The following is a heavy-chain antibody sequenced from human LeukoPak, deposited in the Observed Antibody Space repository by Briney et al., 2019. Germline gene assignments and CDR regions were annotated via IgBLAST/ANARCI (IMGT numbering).Heavy chain of an antibody. CDR1: GGSISSYY. CDR2: IYYSGST. CDR3: ARGGYYYDSSGYYYTPIDY. V-gene: IGHV4-59*01. Sequence: SETLSLTCTVSGGSISSYYWSWTRQPPGKGLEWIGYIYYSGSTNYNPSLKSRVTISVDTSKNQFSLKLSSVTAADTAVYYCARGGYYYDSSGYYYTPIDYWGQGTLVTVSS. J-gene: IGHJ4*02. D-gene: IGHD3-22*01.